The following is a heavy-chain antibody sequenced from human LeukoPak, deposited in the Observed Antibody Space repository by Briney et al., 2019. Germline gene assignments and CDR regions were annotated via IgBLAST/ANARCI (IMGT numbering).Heavy chain of an antibody. V-gene: IGHV4-39*01. CDR2: IYYSGST. CDR1: GGSISSSSYY. D-gene: IGHD5-24*01. CDR3: ARAIEREGITFDY. Sequence: PSETLSLTCTVSGGSISSSSYYWGWIRQPPGKGLEWIGSIYYSGSTYYNPSLKSRVTISVDTSKNQFSLKLSSVTAADTAVYYCARAIEREGITFDYWGQGTLVTVSS. J-gene: IGHJ4*02.